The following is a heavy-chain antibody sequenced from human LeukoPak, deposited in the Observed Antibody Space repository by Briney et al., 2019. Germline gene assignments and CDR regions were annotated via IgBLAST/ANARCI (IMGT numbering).Heavy chain of an antibody. J-gene: IGHJ4*02. D-gene: IGHD5-18*01. V-gene: IGHV1-69*05. CDR2: IIPIFGTA. CDR3: ARGAGYSYGRNFDY. Sequence: SVKVSCKASGGTCSSYAISWVRQAPGQGLEWMGRIIPIFGTANYAQKFQGRVTITTDESTSTAYMELSSLRSEDTAVYYCARGAGYSYGRNFDYWGQGTLVTVSS. CDR1: GGTCSSYA.